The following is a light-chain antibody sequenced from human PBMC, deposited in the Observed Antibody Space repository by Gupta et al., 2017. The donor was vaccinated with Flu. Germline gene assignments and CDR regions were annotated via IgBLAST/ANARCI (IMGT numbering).Light chain of an antibody. V-gene: IGLV3-25*02. Sequence: YPLTQPPAMPVSPGQTATITCSGEALSKQYVYWYRQRPGQAPVLLIYRDTERASGIPDRISGSSSGTRVTLTIRRVQTEDEADYYCQSADITGASRVFGGGT. CDR1: ALSKQY. CDR3: QSADITGASRV. J-gene: IGLJ3*02. CDR2: RDT.